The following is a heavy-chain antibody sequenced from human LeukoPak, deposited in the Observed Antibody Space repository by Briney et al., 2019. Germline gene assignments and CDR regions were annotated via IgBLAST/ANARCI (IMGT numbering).Heavy chain of an antibody. Sequence: SQTLSLTCTVSGGSISSGDYYWSWIRQPPGKGLEWIAYMYYSGSTYYNPSLKSRVTMSADTSKNQLSLKLSSVTAADTAVYYCARPYYYDSRIDPWGQGILVNVSS. CDR1: GGSISSGDYY. CDR2: MYYSGST. CDR3: ARPYYYDSRIDP. V-gene: IGHV4-30-4*01. D-gene: IGHD3-22*01. J-gene: IGHJ5*02.